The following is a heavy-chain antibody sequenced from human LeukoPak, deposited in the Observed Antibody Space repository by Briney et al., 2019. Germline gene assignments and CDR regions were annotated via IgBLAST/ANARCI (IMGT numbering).Heavy chain of an antibody. J-gene: IGHJ4*02. Sequence: GRSLRLSCAASGFTFSSYAMHWVRQAPGKGLEWVAVISYDGSNKYYADSVKGRFTISRDNSKNTLYLQMNSLRAEDTAAYYCARLHDSSGYYQYYFDYWGQGTLVTVSS. CDR1: GFTFSSYA. V-gene: IGHV3-30-3*01. D-gene: IGHD3-22*01. CDR3: ARLHDSSGYYQYYFDY. CDR2: ISYDGSNK.